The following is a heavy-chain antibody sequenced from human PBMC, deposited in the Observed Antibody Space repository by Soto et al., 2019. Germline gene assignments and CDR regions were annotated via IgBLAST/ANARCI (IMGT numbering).Heavy chain of an antibody. Sequence: EVQVVESGRGLVQPGGSLRLSCAASGFTFSSYWMTWVRQAPGRGLEWVANINKDGSEKSYVDSVKGLFTISRDNAKSSLDLQLNSLTADDTAGYYCEREVARPLWGKGTTVIVSS. CDR2: INKDGSEK. J-gene: IGHJ6*04. CDR3: EREVARPL. CDR1: GFTFSSYW. V-gene: IGHV3-7*01.